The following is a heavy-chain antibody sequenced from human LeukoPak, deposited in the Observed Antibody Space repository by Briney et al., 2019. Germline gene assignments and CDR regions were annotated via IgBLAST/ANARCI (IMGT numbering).Heavy chain of an antibody. Sequence: GGSLRLSCAASGFTFSSYTLSWIRQAPGKGLEWVSYISSSSSYTNYADSVKGRFTISRDNAKNSLYLQMNSLRAEDTAVYYCARGETTYDYWGQGTLVTVSS. CDR2: ISSSSSYT. CDR1: GFTFSSYT. D-gene: IGHD2/OR15-2a*01. J-gene: IGHJ4*02. V-gene: IGHV3-11*05. CDR3: ARGETTYDY.